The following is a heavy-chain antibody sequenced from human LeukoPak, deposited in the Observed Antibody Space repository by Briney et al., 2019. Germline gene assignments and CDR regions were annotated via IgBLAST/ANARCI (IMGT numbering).Heavy chain of an antibody. CDR2: IKEDGSAK. CDR1: GFKLGEYA. D-gene: IGHD3-9*01. CDR3: ARDILTAY. V-gene: IGHV3-7*01. J-gene: IGHJ4*02. Sequence: GGSLRLSCAGSGFKLGEYAIHWVRQVPGKGLEWVANIKEDGSAKNYVDSVKGRFTISRDNGNTSLYLQMNSLRAEDTAVYYCARDILTAYWGQGTLVTVSS.